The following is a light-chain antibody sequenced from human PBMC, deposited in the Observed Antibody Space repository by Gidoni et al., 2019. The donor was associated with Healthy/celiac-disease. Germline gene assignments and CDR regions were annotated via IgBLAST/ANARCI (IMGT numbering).Light chain of an antibody. J-gene: IGKJ2*01. CDR1: QSISSY. CDR3: QQSYSPRKYT. Sequence: DIQMTQSPSSLSASVGDRVTITCRASQSISSYLNWYQQKPGKAPKLLIYAASSLQSGVPSRFSGSGSGTDFTLTISSLQPEDFATYYCQQSYSPRKYTFGQGTKLEIK. V-gene: IGKV1-39*01. CDR2: AAS.